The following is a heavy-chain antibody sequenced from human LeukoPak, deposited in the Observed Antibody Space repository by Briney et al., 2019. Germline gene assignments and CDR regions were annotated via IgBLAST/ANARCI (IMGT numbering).Heavy chain of an antibody. Sequence: ASVKVSCEASGYTFTSYDINWVRQSTGQGLEWMGWMNPNSGNTGYAQKFQGRVTMTRNTSISTAYMELSSLRSEDTAVYYCARGRRYSYGWPWDVWGKGTTVTISS. V-gene: IGHV1-8*01. CDR2: MNPNSGNT. J-gene: IGHJ6*04. CDR3: ARGRRYSYGWPWDV. D-gene: IGHD5-18*01. CDR1: GYTFTSYD.